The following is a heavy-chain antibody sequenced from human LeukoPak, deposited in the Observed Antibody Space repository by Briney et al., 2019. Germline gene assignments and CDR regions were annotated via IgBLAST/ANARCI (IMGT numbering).Heavy chain of an antibody. CDR2: ISSSSSTI. CDR3: ARVIAGAFDYYYYGMDV. CDR1: GFTFSSYS. V-gene: IGHV3-48*02. D-gene: IGHD1-26*01. Sequence: GGSLRLSCAASGFTFSSYSMNWVRQAPGKGLEWVSYISSSSSTIYYADSVKGRFTISRDNAKNSLYLQMNSLRDEHSAVHYCARVIAGAFDYYYYGMDVWGQGTTVTVSS. J-gene: IGHJ6*02.